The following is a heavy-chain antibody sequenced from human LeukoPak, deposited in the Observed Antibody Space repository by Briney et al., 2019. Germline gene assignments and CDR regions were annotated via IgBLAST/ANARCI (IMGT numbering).Heavy chain of an antibody. Sequence: GGSLRLSCAASGFTFSSYWMHWVRQAPGKGLVWVSRINSDGSSTSYADSVKGRFTISRDNAKNTLYLQMNSLRAEDTAVYYCARGQQQLAYYYYYGMDVWGQGTTVTVSS. D-gene: IGHD6-13*01. V-gene: IGHV3-74*01. CDR2: INSDGSST. J-gene: IGHJ6*02. CDR1: GFTFSSYW. CDR3: ARGQQQLAYYYYYGMDV.